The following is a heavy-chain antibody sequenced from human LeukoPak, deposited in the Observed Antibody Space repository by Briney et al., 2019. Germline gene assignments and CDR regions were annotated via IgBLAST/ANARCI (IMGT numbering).Heavy chain of an antibody. V-gene: IGHV1-2*02. CDR1: GYTFTAYY. Sequence: ASVKVSCKTSGYTFTAYYTLWVRQAPGQGPEWMGWINPNNGGTNYAQKFQGRVTMTRDTSICAAYMELSRLRSDDTAVYYCARVGGFGELSWGQGTLVTVSS. J-gene: IGHJ4*02. D-gene: IGHD3-10*01. CDR3: ARVGGFGELS. CDR2: INPNNGGT.